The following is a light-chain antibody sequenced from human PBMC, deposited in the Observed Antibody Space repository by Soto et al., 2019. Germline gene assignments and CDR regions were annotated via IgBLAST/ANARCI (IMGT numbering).Light chain of an antibody. CDR1: QSVDSL. V-gene: IGKV3-11*01. J-gene: IGKJ5*01. CDR3: QQRSNWLIT. Sequence: EIVLTQSPATLSLSPGERATLSCRASQSVDSLLAWYQQKPGQAPRLLIYDASNRASGVPARFSGSGSGTDFTLTISSLEPEDFAVYYCQQRSNWLITFGQGTRLEIK. CDR2: DAS.